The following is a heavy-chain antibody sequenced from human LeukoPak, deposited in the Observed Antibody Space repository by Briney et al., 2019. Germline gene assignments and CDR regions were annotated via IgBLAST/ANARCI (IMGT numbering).Heavy chain of an antibody. CDR3: AKAFNYGSGYNYKTFDS. Sequence: GGSLRLSCAASGFTFSYYAMSWVRQAPGEGLEWVSGITGTDGSTYYADSVKGRFTISRDNSKSALYLQMDSLRAEDTALYYCAKAFNYGSGYNYKTFDSWGQGTLVTVSS. CDR1: GFTFSYYA. CDR2: ITGTDGST. V-gene: IGHV3-23*01. D-gene: IGHD3-10*01. J-gene: IGHJ4*02.